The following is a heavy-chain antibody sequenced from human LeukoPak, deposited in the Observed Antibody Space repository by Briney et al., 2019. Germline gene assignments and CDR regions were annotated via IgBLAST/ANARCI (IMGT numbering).Heavy chain of an antibody. V-gene: IGHV3-23*01. CDR2: ISDSGDYT. D-gene: IGHD2-8*01. Sequence: GGSLTLSCAGSGFTFSSYAMSWVRQAPGRGLEWVSGISDSGDYTSYAASVRGRFTISRDNSRNTLYLQMISLRPEDTAVYYCAKDTSIGKYCTNGVCSPFDYWGQGTLVTVSS. J-gene: IGHJ4*02. CDR3: AKDTSIGKYCTNGVCSPFDY. CDR1: GFTFSSYA.